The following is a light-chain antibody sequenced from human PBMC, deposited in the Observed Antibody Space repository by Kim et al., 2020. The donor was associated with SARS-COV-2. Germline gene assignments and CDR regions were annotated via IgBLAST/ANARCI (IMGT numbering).Light chain of an antibody. V-gene: IGKV3-20*01. CDR1: QGVTSSH. CDR2: RAT. Sequence: DIELTQSPGTLSLSPGERATLSCRASQGVTSSHLSWYQQQPGQAHRLLIARATSRATGIPERCSGSGSATDSTLTISLQEHDDFAVYYRQQYGSSLTFGEGTKVDIK. CDR3: QQYGSSLT. J-gene: IGKJ4*01.